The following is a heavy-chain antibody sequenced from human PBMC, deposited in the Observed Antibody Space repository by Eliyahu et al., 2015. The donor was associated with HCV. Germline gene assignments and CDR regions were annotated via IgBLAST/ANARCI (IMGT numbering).Heavy chain of an antibody. Sequence: QVQLVQSGAEVKKPGSSVKVSCKASGGTFSSYAISWVRQAPGQGLEWMGRIIPILGIANYAQKFQGRVTITADKSTSTAYMELSSLRSEDTAVYYCARWEGATTTGLGAFDIWGQGTMVTVSS. D-gene: IGHD1-26*01. V-gene: IGHV1-69*04. CDR2: IIPILGIA. J-gene: IGHJ3*02. CDR1: GGTFSSYA. CDR3: ARWEGATTTGLGAFDI.